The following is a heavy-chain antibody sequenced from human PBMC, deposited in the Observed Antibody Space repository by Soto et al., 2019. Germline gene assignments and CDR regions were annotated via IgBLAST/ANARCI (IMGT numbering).Heavy chain of an antibody. V-gene: IGHV4-4*02. D-gene: IGHD6-19*01. J-gene: IGHJ4*02. Sequence: QVQLQESGPGLVKPSGALSLTCAVSNGSISSDNWWSWVRQPPGKGLEWIGEIFHSGTTNYNPSLKSRITISVDKSKNQFSLEMNSVTAADTAVYDCARGGGWLFDYWGQGTLVTVSS. CDR3: ARGGGWLFDY. CDR2: IFHSGTT. CDR1: NGSISSDNW.